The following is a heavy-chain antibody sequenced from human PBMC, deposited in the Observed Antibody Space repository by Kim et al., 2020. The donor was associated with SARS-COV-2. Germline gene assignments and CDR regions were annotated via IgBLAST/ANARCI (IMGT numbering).Heavy chain of an antibody. CDR3: ARGGDYFDY. D-gene: IGHD3-10*01. V-gene: IGHV1-46*01. J-gene: IGHJ4*02. Sequence: GGRTSYAQKFPGRVTMTRDTATSTVYMELSSLRSEDTAVYYCARGGDYFDYWGQGTLVTVSS. CDR2: GGRT.